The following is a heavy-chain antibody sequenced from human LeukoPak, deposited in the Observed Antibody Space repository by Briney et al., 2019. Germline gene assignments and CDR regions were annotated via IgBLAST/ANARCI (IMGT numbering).Heavy chain of an antibody. V-gene: IGHV1-2*02. Sequence: GASVKVSCKASGYTFNGYYKHWVRQAPGQGLEWMGWINPNSGGTNYAQKFQGRVTMTRDTSISTAYMELNRLRSDDTAVYYCARPNSGYDSNWFDPWGQGTLVTVSS. J-gene: IGHJ5*02. D-gene: IGHD5-12*01. CDR3: ARPNSGYDSNWFDP. CDR1: GYTFNGYY. CDR2: INPNSGGT.